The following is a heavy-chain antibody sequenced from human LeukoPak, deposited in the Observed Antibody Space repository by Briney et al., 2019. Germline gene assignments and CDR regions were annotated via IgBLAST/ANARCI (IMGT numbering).Heavy chain of an antibody. V-gene: IGHV3-74*01. D-gene: IGHD2-2*01. CDR1: GFTFTTYW. J-gene: IGHJ4*02. Sequence: PGGSLRLSCAASGFTFTTYWMHWVRQAPGKGLVWVSRINSDGSSTSYADSVKGRFTISRDNAKNTLYLQMNSLRAEDTAVYYCARIAFTDCSTTSCYPYYFDYWGQGTLVTVSS. CDR3: ARIAFTDCSTTSCYPYYFDY. CDR2: INSDGSST.